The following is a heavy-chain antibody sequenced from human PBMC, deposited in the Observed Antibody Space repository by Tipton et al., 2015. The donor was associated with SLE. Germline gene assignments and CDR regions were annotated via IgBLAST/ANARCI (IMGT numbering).Heavy chain of an antibody. CDR2: MSYSGSA. J-gene: IGHJ3*02. D-gene: IGHD3-10*01. Sequence: TLSLTCTVSGASISSHYWSWIRQPPGKGLEWIGYMSYSGSAHYNPSLRSRVTLSLDTSKNQVSLKLTSVTAADTAVYYCARDLNWMVHFEEAFDIWGQGTRVTVSS. CDR3: ARDLNWMVHFEEAFDI. V-gene: IGHV4-59*11. CDR1: GASISSHY.